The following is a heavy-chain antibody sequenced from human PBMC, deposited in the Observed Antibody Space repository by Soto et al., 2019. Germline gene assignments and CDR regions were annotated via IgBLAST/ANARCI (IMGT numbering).Heavy chain of an antibody. J-gene: IGHJ4*02. CDR1: GGYISSSNW. D-gene: IGHD2-15*01. V-gene: IGHV4-4*02. CDR3: ARDVDSAPED. Sequence: SETMCLTCAVAGGYISSSNWWSWVRQPPGKGLEWIGEIYHSGSTNYNPSLKSRVTISVDKSKNQFSLKLSSVTAADTAVYYCARDVDSAPEDWGQGTLVTVSS. CDR2: IYHSGST.